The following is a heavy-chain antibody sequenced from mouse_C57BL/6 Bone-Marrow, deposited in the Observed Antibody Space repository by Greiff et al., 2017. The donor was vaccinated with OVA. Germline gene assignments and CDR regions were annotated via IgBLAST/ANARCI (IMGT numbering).Heavy chain of an antibody. CDR1: GFTFSSYA. Sequence: EVKLMESGEGLVKPGGSLKLSCAASGFTFSSYAMSWVRQTPEKRLEWVAYISSGGDYIYYADTVKGRFTISRDNARNTLYLQMSSLKSEDTAMYYCTRDYYGSSYGDYAMDYWGQGTSVTVSS. CDR2: ISSGGDYI. CDR3: TRDYYGSSYGDYAMDY. J-gene: IGHJ4*01. V-gene: IGHV5-9-1*02. D-gene: IGHD1-1*01.